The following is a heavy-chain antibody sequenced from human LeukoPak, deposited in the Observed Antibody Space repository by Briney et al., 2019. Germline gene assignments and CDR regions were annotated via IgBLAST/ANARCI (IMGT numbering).Heavy chain of an antibody. CDR2: INTDGSST. J-gene: IGHJ5*02. Sequence: PGGSLRLSCAASGFTFSSYWMHWVRQAPGKGLVWVSRINTDGSSTSYADSVKGRFTISRDNAKNTLYLQMSSLRAEDTAVYYCAKDPTTMVRGVIIKSWFDPWGQGTLVTVSS. CDR1: GFTFSSYW. V-gene: IGHV3-74*01. CDR3: AKDPTTMVRGVIIKSWFDP. D-gene: IGHD3-10*01.